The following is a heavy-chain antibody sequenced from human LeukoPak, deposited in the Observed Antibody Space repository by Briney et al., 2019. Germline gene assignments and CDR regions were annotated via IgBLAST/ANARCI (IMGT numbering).Heavy chain of an antibody. CDR3: ARAKIGYWYFDL. CDR2: ISAYNGNT. CDR1: GYTFTSYG. J-gene: IGHJ2*01. Sequence: ASVKVSCKASGYTFTSYGISWARQAPGQGLEWMGWISAYNGNTNYAQKLQGRVTMTTDTSTSTAYMELRSLRSDDTAVYYCARAKIGYWYFDLWGRGTLVTVSS. V-gene: IGHV1-18*01.